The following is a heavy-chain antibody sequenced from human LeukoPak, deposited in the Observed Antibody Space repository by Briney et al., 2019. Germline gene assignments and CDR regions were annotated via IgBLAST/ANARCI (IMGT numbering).Heavy chain of an antibody. J-gene: IGHJ5*02. CDR3: ARGRGYSYVWFDP. CDR2: INHSGST. CDR1: GGSFSGYY. Sequence: PSETLSLTCAVYGGSFSGYYRSWIRQPPGKGLEWIGEINHSGSTNYNPSLKSRVTISVDTSKNQFSLKLSSVTAADTAVYYCARGRGYSYVWFDPWGQGTLVTVSS. D-gene: IGHD5-18*01. V-gene: IGHV4-34*01.